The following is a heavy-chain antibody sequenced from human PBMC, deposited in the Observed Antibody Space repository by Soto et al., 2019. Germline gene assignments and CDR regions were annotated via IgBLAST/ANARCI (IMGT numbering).Heavy chain of an antibody. Sequence: ASVKVSCKASGYTFTSYGISWVRQAPGQGLEWMGWISAYNGNTNYAQKLQGRVTMTTDTSTSTAYMELRSLRSDDTAVYYCARARSYYDCVWGSYRYGSLDYWGQGTLVTVSS. CDR2: ISAYNGNT. J-gene: IGHJ4*02. CDR3: ARARSYYDCVWGSYRYGSLDY. D-gene: IGHD3-16*02. CDR1: GYTFTSYG. V-gene: IGHV1-18*04.